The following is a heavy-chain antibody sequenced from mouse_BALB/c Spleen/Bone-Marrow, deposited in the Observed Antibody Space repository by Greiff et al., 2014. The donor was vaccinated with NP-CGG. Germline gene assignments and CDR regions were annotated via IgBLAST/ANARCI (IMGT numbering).Heavy chain of an antibody. V-gene: IGHV1-61*01. Sequence: QVQLQQSGAELVRPGASVKLSCKASGYSFTSYWMNWVKQRPGQGLEWIGMIHPSDSETRLNQKFKDKATLTVDKSSNTAYMQLSSPTSEDSAVYYCARRDYGYDRDWYFDVWGAGTTVTVSS. CDR1: GYSFTSYW. J-gene: IGHJ1*01. CDR3: ARRDYGYDRDWYFDV. CDR2: IHPSDSET. D-gene: IGHD2-2*01.